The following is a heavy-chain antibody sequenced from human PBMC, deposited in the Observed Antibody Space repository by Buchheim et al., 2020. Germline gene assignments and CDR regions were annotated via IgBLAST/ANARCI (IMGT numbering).Heavy chain of an antibody. J-gene: IGHJ4*02. Sequence: QVQLVESGGGVVQPGRSLRLSCAASGFTFSSYGMHWVRQAPGKGLEWVAVISYDGSNKYYADSVKGRFTISRDNSKNTLYLQMNSLRAEDTAVYYCAKARHPFVVEMATLDYWGQGTL. CDR1: GFTFSSYG. CDR2: ISYDGSNK. CDR3: AKARHPFVVEMATLDY. V-gene: IGHV3-30*18. D-gene: IGHD5-24*01.